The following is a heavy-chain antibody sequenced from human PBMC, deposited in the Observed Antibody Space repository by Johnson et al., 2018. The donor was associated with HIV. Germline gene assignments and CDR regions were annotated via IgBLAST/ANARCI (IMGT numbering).Heavy chain of an antibody. Sequence: VQLVESGGGLVQPGGSLRLSCAASGFTFSSYWMSWVRQAPGKGLEWVANIKHDGSEKYYVDSVKGRFTISRDNAKNSLYLQMNSLRAEDTAVYFCASQVRGLRLGVDAFDIWGQGTMVTVSS. CDR1: GFTFSSYW. D-gene: IGHD3-16*01. CDR2: IKHDGSEK. CDR3: ASQVRGLRLGVDAFDI. V-gene: IGHV3-7*05. J-gene: IGHJ3*02.